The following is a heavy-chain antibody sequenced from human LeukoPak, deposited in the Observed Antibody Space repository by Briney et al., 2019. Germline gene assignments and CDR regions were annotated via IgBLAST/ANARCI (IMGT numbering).Heavy chain of an antibody. CDR2: ISGSGGNT. J-gene: IGHJ4*02. CDR1: GFTFSSYA. D-gene: IGHD6-6*01. V-gene: IGHV3-23*01. Sequence: GGSLRLSCAASGFTFSSYAMNWVRQAPGKGLEWVSAISGSGGNTYYADSVKGRSTISRDNPKNTLYLQMNSLRAEDTAIYYCAKETYSSSSGMGSDFDYWGQGTLVTVSS. CDR3: AKETYSSSSGMGSDFDY.